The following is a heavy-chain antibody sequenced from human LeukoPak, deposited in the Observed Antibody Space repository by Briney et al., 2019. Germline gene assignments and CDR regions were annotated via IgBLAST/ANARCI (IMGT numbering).Heavy chain of an antibody. CDR3: ARDNQRNKNIHGY. Sequence: SVKVSCKASGGTFSSYAISWVRQAPGQGLEWMGRIIPIFGIANYAQKFQGRVTITADKSTSTAYMELSSLRSDDTAVYYCARDNQRNKNIHGYWGQGTLVTVSS. J-gene: IGHJ4*02. D-gene: IGHD1/OR15-1a*01. V-gene: IGHV1-69*04. CDR1: GGTFSSYA. CDR2: IIPIFGIA.